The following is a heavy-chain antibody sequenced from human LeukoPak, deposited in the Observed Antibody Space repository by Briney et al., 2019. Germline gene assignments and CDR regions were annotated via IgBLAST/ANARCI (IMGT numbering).Heavy chain of an antibody. J-gene: IGHJ4*02. D-gene: IGHD1-26*01. Sequence: ASVKVSCKASGGTFSSYAISWVRQAPGQGLEWMGRIIPILGIANYAQKFQGRVTITADKSTSTAYMELSSLRSGDTAVYYCAREDAYIVGALAWGQGTLVTVSS. CDR2: IIPILGIA. CDR3: AREDAYIVGALA. V-gene: IGHV1-69*04. CDR1: GGTFSSYA.